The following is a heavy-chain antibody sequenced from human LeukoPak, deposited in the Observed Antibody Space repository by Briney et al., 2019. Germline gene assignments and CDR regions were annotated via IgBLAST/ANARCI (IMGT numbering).Heavy chain of an antibody. Sequence: ASVKVSCKASGYTFTSYGISWVRQAPGQGLEWMGWISAYNGNTDYAQKLQGRVTMTTDTSTSTAYMELRSLRSDDTAVYYCARITPLTIFGVVIEVGYYYGMDVWGQGTTVTVSS. V-gene: IGHV1-18*01. J-gene: IGHJ6*02. CDR3: ARITPLTIFGVVIEVGYYYGMDV. CDR1: GYTFTSYG. D-gene: IGHD3-3*01. CDR2: ISAYNGNT.